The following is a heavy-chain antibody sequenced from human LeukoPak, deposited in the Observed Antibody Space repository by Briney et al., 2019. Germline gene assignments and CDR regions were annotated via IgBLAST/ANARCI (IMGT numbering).Heavy chain of an antibody. CDR3: ARDGQYSGYEVIDF. D-gene: IGHD5-12*01. CDR1: GFTFDDYG. CDR2: INWNGGST. J-gene: IGHJ4*02. V-gene: IGHV3-20*04. Sequence: GGSLRLSCAASGFTFDDYGMSWVRQAPGKGLEWVSGINWNGGSTGYADSVKGRFTISRDNTRNSVYLQMNSLRAEDTAVYYCARDGQYSGYEVIDFWGQGSLVTVSS.